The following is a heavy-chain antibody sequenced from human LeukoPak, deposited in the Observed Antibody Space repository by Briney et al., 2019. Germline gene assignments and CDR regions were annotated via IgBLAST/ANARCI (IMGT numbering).Heavy chain of an antibody. V-gene: IGHV3-23*01. Sequence: PGGSLRLSCAASGFTFNNYAMTWVRQAPGKGLEWVSAITGRFTISRDNSKNTLYLQMTSLRTDDTAVYYCAKDGYDFWSAYQIDLWGQGTLVTVSS. CDR2: I. CDR1: GFTFNNYA. D-gene: IGHD3-3*01. J-gene: IGHJ5*02. CDR3: AKDGYDFWSAYQIDL.